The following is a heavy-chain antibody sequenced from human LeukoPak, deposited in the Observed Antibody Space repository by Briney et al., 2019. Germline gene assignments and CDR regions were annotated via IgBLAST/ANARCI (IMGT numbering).Heavy chain of an antibody. CDR3: ARSDSGYDPLYYFDY. CDR1: GGSISSYY. D-gene: IGHD5-12*01. CDR2: IYYSGST. Sequence: ETLSLTCTVSGGSISSYYWSWIRQPPGKGLEWIGYIYYSGSTNYNPSLKSRVTISVETSKNQFSLKLSSVTAADTAVYYCARSDSGYDPLYYFDYWGQGTLVTVSS. V-gene: IGHV4-59*12. J-gene: IGHJ4*02.